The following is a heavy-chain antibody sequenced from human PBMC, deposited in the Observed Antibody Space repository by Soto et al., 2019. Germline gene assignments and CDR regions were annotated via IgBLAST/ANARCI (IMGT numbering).Heavy chain of an antibody. J-gene: IGHJ4*02. V-gene: IGHV4-39*01. Sequence: KPSETLSLTCTVSGASISSHAYYWGWIRQPPGKGLEWIGSIYFNGRTYYNAALKSRVTISADTSKDQLSLRLSSVTAADTAVFYCASGPGVNVDTKFRPFEFWGQGALVTVYS. CDR2: IYFNGRT. CDR1: GASISSHAYY. CDR3: ASGPGVNVDTKFRPFEF. D-gene: IGHD2-8*01.